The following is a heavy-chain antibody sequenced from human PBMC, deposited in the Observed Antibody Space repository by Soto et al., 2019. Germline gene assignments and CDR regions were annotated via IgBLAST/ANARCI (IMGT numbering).Heavy chain of an antibody. V-gene: IGHV3-23*01. D-gene: IGHD6-19*01. CDR3: AKDWGSGWFRAYFDN. Sequence: GGSLRLSCEVFGFSFDTYGMSWVRQAPGKGLEWVAAITGRGDRTDYADSVKGRFTISRDNSNNTLYLEMNSLRAEDTAVYYCAKDWGSGWFRAYFDNWGQGTQVTVSS. CDR1: GFSFDTYG. CDR2: ITGRGDRT. J-gene: IGHJ4*02.